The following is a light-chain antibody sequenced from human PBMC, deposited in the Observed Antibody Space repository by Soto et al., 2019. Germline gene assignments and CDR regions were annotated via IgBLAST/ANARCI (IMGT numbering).Light chain of an antibody. J-gene: IGKJ5*01. CDR2: AAS. V-gene: IGKV3-20*01. Sequence: EMVLTQSRGTLSLSPGEGATLSCRASQSIRDSDLAWYQQKPGQPPRLLIYAASSRATGTPDRFSGSGSGTDFTLTITRLEPEDFAVYYCQQYGSSPRTFGQGTRLEIK. CDR1: QSIRDSD. CDR3: QQYGSSPRT.